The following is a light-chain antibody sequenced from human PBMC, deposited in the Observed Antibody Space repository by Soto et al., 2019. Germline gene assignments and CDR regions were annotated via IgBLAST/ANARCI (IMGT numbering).Light chain of an antibody. CDR2: DAS. V-gene: IGKV1-5*01. CDR3: QQYESYSPWT. CDR1: QTISSW. Sequence: DIQMTQSPSTRSASVLGRATITVLASQTISSWLAWYQQKPGKAPKLLIYDASTLQSGVPSRYSGSGSGTEFTLTISNLQPDAFATYYCQQYESYSPWTFGQGTKLDIK. J-gene: IGKJ1*01.